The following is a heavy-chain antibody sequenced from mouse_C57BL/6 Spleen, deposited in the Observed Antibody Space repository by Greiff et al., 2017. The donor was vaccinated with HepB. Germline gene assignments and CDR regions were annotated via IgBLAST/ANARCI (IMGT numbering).Heavy chain of an antibody. CDR2: INPNNGGT. CDR3: ARDYGSSYGAMDY. V-gene: IGHV1-26*01. CDR1: GYTFTDYY. Sequence: DVQLQQSGPELVKPGASVKISCKASGYTFTDYYMNWVKQSHGKSLEWIGDINPNNGGTSYNQKFKGKATLTVDKSSSTAYMELRSLTSEDSAVYYCARDYGSSYGAMDYWGQGTSVTVSS. J-gene: IGHJ4*01. D-gene: IGHD1-1*01.